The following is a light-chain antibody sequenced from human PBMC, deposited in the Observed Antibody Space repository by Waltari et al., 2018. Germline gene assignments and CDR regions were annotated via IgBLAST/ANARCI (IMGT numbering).Light chain of an antibody. V-gene: IGKV4-1*01. CDR2: WAS. CDR1: QSLVYSSNNKNY. Sequence: DIVMTPSPASLAVPLAERAPFNCKSSQSLVYSSNNKNYLAWYHQRPRQSPKLLIYWASTRESGVPDRFSGSGSGTDFTLTISSLQAEDVAVYYCLQYYSVPYTFGQGTKLEIK. J-gene: IGKJ2*01. CDR3: LQYYSVPYT.